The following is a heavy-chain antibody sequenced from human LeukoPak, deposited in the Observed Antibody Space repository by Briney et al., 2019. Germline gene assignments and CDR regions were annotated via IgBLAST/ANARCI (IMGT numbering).Heavy chain of an antibody. J-gene: IGHJ6*03. V-gene: IGHV3-30*19. CDR2: ISYDGSNK. CDR3: ARDSIRAAMQVGRNYYYYYMDV. D-gene: IGHD2-2*01. Sequence: GGSLRLSCAASGFIFSSYGMHWVRQAPGKGLEWVAVISYDGSNKYYADSVKGRFTISRDNSKNTLYLQMNSLRAEDTAVYYCARDSIRAAMQVGRNYYYYYMDVWGKGTTVTVSS. CDR1: GFIFSSYG.